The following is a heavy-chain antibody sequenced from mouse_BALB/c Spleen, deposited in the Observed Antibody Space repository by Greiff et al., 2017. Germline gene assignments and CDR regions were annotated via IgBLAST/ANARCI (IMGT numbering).Heavy chain of an antibody. CDR2: ISSGSSTI. Sequence: VQLQQSGGGLVQPGGSRKLSCAASGFTFSSFGMHWVRQAPEKGLEWVAYISSGSSTIYYADTVKGRFTISRNNPKNTLFLQMTSLRSEDTAMYYCARGLGREYYFDYWGQGTTLTVSS. D-gene: IGHD4-1*01. CDR3: ARGLGREYYFDY. V-gene: IGHV5-17*02. CDR1: GFTFSSFG. J-gene: IGHJ2*01.